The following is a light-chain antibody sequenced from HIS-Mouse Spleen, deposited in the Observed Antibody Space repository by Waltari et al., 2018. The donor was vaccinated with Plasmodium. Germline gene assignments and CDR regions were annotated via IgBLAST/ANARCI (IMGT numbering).Light chain of an antibody. CDR2: SAS. Sequence: AIGRTQSTSLLSASTGDRVTLSCRIRQGISSYLAWYQQKPGKAPELLIYSASTLQSGVPSRFSGSGSGTDFTLTISCLQSEDFATYYCQQYYSFPRTFGQGTKVEIK. J-gene: IGKJ1*01. CDR3: QQYYSFPRT. V-gene: IGKV1D-8*02. CDR1: QGISSY.